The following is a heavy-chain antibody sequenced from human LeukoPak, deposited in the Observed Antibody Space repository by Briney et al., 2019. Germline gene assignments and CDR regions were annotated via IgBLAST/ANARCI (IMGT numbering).Heavy chain of an antibody. CDR1: GFTFSEYG. D-gene: IGHD3-22*01. J-gene: IGHJ4*02. CDR2: ISYEGSIK. CDR3: VKSLDRHYYDIHGPLSH. V-gene: IGHV3-30*18. Sequence: GGSLRLSCAASGFTFSEYGMYWVRQAPGKGLEWVAAISYEGSIKYYGDSVKGRITISRDNARNTVDLQMNSLRAEDTAVYYCVKSLDRHYYDIHGPLSHWGQGTLVTVSS.